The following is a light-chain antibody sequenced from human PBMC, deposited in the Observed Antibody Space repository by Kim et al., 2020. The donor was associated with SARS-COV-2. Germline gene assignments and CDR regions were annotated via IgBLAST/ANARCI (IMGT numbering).Light chain of an antibody. CDR2: DVS. Sequence: LTQPASVSGSPGQSITISCAGTSSDVGVYNYVSWYQQHPGKAPKLMIYDVSKWPSGVSHRFSGSKSDNTASLTITGLQAEDEADYYCSSYTSSSTWVFGGGTQLTVL. J-gene: IGLJ3*02. CDR1: SSDVGVYNY. V-gene: IGLV2-14*01. CDR3: SSYTSSSTWV.